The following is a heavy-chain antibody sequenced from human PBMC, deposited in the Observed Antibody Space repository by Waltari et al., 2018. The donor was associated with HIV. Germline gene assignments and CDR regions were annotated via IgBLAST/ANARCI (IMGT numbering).Heavy chain of an antibody. CDR2: LEPEEGET. CDR1: GYTLTELS. Sequence: QVQLVQSGAEVKKPGASVKVSCKVSGYTLTELSMHWVRQAPGKGLEWLGGLEPEEGETIYAQEFQGRVTRTEDTSTDTAYMELSSLRSEDTAVYYCATVRGEGSADWVDPWGQGTLVTVSS. CDR3: ATVRGEGSADWVDP. D-gene: IGHD3-10*01. V-gene: IGHV1-24*01. J-gene: IGHJ5*02.